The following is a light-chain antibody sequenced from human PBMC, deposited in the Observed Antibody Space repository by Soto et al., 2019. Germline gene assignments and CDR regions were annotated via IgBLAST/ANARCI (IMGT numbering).Light chain of an antibody. V-gene: IGKV3-20*01. CDR2: GAS. CDR3: QQYGSSPG. J-gene: IGKJ3*01. CDR1: QSVSSSY. Sequence: ELVLTQSPGTLSLSPGERATLSCRASQSVSSSYLAWYQQKPGQAPRLLIYGASSRATGIPDRFSGSGSGTDFTLTISRLEPEDFAVYYCQQYGSSPGFGPGTKVDI.